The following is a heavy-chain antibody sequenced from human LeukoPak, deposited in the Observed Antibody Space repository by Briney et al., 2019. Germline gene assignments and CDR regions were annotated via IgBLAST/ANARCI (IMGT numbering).Heavy chain of an antibody. Sequence: GASVKVSCKASGYTFTSYAMHWVRQAPGQRLEWMGWINAGNGNTKYSQEFQGRVTITRDTSASTAYMELSSLRSEDMAVYYCARGGYSSSWWLLGGEGGDYFDYWGQGTLVTVSS. CDR3: ARGGYSSSWWLLGGEGGDYFDY. D-gene: IGHD6-13*01. CDR2: INAGNGNT. CDR1: GYTFTSYA. V-gene: IGHV1-3*03. J-gene: IGHJ4*02.